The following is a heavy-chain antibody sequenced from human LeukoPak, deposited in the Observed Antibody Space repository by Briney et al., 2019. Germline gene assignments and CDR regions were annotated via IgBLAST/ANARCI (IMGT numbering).Heavy chain of an antibody. V-gene: IGHV3-66*02. J-gene: IGHJ4*02. CDR1: GFTVSSNY. D-gene: IGHD3-9*01. Sequence: GGSLRLSCAASGFTVSSNYMSWVRQAPGKGLEWVAVLYSGGRTYYADSVKGRFTISRDNSKNTLYLQMNSLRAEDTAVYYCARALGYYDILTGYYGIDYWGQGTLVTVSP. CDR3: ARALGYYDILTGYYGIDY. CDR2: LYSGGRT.